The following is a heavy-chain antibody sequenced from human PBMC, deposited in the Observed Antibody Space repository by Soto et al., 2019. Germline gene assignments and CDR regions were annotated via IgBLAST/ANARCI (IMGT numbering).Heavy chain of an antibody. CDR1: GFTFISYA. CDR2: ISYDGSNK. CDR3: AIDLDKIIVATIIDYYYGMDV. Sequence: GGSLRLSCAASGFTFISYAMHWVRQAPCKGLEWVAVISYDGSNKYYADSVKGRFTISRDNSKNTLYLQMNSLRAEDTAVYYCAIDLDKIIVATIIDYYYGMDVWGQGTTVPSP. D-gene: IGHD5-12*01. J-gene: IGHJ6*02. V-gene: IGHV3-30-3*01.